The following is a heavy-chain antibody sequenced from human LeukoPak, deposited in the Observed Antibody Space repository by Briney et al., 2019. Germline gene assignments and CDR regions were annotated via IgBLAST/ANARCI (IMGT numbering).Heavy chain of an antibody. CDR2: INPNSGGT. CDR1: GYTFTGYY. CDR3: ARVSGVWFGELLPY. Sequence: ASVKVSCKASGYTFTGYYMHWVRQAPGQGLEWMGWINPNSGGTNYAQKFQGRVTMTRDTSISTAYMELSRLRSDDTAVYYCARVSGVWFGELLPYWGQGTLVTVSS. J-gene: IGHJ4*02. D-gene: IGHD3-10*01. V-gene: IGHV1-2*02.